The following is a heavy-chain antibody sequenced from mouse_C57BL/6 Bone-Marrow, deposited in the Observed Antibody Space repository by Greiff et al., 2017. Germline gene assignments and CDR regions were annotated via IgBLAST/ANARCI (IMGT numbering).Heavy chain of an antibody. D-gene: IGHD2-4*01. CDR2: ISDGGSYT. J-gene: IGHJ4*01. V-gene: IGHV5-4*01. Sequence: EVQVVESGGGLVKPGGSLKLSCAASGFTFSSYAMSWVRPTPDKRLEWVATISDGGSYTYYPDNVKGRVTISRDNAKNNLYLQMSHLKSEDTAMYYCARGDDYDDGPYYAMYYWGQGTSVTVSA. CDR1: GFTFSSYA. CDR3: ARGDDYDDGPYYAMYY.